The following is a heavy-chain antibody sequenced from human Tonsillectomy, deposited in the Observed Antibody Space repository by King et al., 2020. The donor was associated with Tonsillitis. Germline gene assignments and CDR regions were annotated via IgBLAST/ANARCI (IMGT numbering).Heavy chain of an antibody. Sequence: VQLVESGGGLVQPGGSLRLSCAASGFTFSSYAMTWVRQAPGKGLEWVSANSGSGGSTYYADSVKGRFTISRDNSKNTLYLQMNSLRAEDTGVYYCAKSRAGDDFWFVQRIYYYHGMDVWGQGTTVTVSS. V-gene: IGHV3-23*04. D-gene: IGHD3-3*01. CDR2: NSGSGGST. CDR3: AKSRAGDDFWFVQRIYYYHGMDV. CDR1: GFTFSSYA. J-gene: IGHJ6*02.